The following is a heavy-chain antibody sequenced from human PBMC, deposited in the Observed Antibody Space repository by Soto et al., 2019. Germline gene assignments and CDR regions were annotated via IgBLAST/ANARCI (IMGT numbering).Heavy chain of an antibody. Sequence: ASVKVSCKASGYTFTGYYMHWVRQAPGQGLEWMGWISAYNGNTNYAQKLQGRVTMTTDTSTSTAYMELRSLRSDDTAVYYCARDYYDSSGSDYYYYGMDVWGQGTTVTVSS. CDR3: ARDYYDSSGSDYYYYGMDV. CDR2: ISAYNGNT. D-gene: IGHD3-22*01. V-gene: IGHV1-18*04. J-gene: IGHJ6*02. CDR1: GYTFTGYY.